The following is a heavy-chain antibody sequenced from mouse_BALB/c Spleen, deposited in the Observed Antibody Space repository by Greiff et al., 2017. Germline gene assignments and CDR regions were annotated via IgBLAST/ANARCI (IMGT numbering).Heavy chain of an antibody. D-gene: IGHD1-2*01. Sequence: VQLQQPGAELVMPGASVKMSCKASGYTFTDYWMHWVKQRPGQGLEWIGAIDTSDSYTSYNQKFKGKATLTVDESSSTAYMQLSSLTSEDSAVYYCARRGSTAYYYAMDYWGQGTSVTVSS. J-gene: IGHJ4*01. V-gene: IGHV1-69*01. CDR2: IDTSDSYT. CDR3: ARRGSTAYYYAMDY. CDR1: GYTFTDYW.